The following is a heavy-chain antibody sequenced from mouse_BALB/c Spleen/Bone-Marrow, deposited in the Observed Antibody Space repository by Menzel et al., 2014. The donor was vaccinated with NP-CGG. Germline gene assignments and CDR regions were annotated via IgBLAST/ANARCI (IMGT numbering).Heavy chain of an antibody. Sequence: VQLQQPGPELVKPGASVKISCKASGYSFTGYYMHWVKQSHVKSLEWIGRINPYNGATSYNQNFKDKASLTVDKSSSTAYMELHSLTSEDSAVYYCAREYYGNYVLDYWGQGTTLTVSS. CDR1: GYSFTGYY. D-gene: IGHD2-1*01. CDR2: INPYNGAT. J-gene: IGHJ2*01. V-gene: IGHV1-31*01. CDR3: AREYYGNYVLDY.